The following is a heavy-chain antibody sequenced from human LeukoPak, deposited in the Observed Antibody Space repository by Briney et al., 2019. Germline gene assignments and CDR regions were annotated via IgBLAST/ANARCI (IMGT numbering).Heavy chain of an antibody. D-gene: IGHD4/OR15-4a*01. V-gene: IGHV3-21*01. Sequence: GGSLRLSCAASGFTFSSYSMNWVRQAPGKGLEWVSSISSSSTYIYYADSVKGRFTISRGNAKNSLYLQMNSLRAEDTAVYYCARIPNSANFPNWSDPWGQGTLVTVSS. CDR2: ISSSSTYI. CDR3: ARIPNSANFPNWSDP. CDR1: GFTFSSYS. J-gene: IGHJ5*02.